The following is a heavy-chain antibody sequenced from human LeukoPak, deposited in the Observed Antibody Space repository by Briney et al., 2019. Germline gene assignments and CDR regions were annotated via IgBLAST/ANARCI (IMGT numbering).Heavy chain of an antibody. CDR1: GFSFSTSW. CDR3: ARDPSHGALDY. Sequence: GGSLRLSCAASGFSFSTSWMSWVRQAPGKGLEWVADMNQDGTVKAYVDSVKGRFTISRDNAKNPLYLQVYSLRPEDTAVYYCARDPSHGALDYWGQGTLVTVSS. J-gene: IGHJ4*02. CDR2: MNQDGTVK. V-gene: IGHV3-7*01.